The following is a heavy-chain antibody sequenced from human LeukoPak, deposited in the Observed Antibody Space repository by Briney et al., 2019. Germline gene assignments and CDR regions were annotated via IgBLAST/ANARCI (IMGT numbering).Heavy chain of an antibody. CDR3: ARQGVATAIDY. CDR2: IYASGNT. V-gene: IGHV4-4*07. Sequence: SETLSLTCTVSGGSISSYYWSWIRPPAGKGLEWIGRIYASGNTNYNPSLKSRVTMSVDTSKNLFALKLSSVTAADTAVYYCARQGVATAIDYWGQGTLVTVSS. J-gene: IGHJ4*02. CDR1: GGSISSYY. D-gene: IGHD2-21*02.